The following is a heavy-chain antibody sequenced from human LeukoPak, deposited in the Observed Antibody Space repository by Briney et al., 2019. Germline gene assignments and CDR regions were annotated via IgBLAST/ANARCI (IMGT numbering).Heavy chain of an antibody. V-gene: IGHV3-9*01. D-gene: IGHD6-13*01. J-gene: IGHJ4*02. Sequence: GRSLRLFCAASGFTFDAYAMHWVRQVPGKGLEWVAGISWDSGGIGYADSVKGRFTISRDNAKNSVYLQMNSLRAEDTALYYCAKDRAATGVFDYWGQGTLVTVSS. CDR3: AKDRAATGVFDY. CDR1: GFTFDAYA. CDR2: ISWDSGGI.